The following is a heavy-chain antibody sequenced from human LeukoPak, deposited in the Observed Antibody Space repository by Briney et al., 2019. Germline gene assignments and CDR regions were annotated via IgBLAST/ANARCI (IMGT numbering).Heavy chain of an antibody. CDR1: GFTFSNAW. D-gene: IGHD3-10*01. J-gene: IGHJ4*02. V-gene: IGHV3-15*01. CDR3: TTLAGTSLWFGELYYYFDH. Sequence: GGSLRLSCAASGFTFSNAWMSWVRQAPGKGLEWVGRIKSKTDGGTTDYAAPVKGRFTISRDDSKNTLYLQMNSLKTEDTAVYYCTTLAGTSLWFGELYYYFDHWGQGTLVTVSS. CDR2: IKSKTDGGTT.